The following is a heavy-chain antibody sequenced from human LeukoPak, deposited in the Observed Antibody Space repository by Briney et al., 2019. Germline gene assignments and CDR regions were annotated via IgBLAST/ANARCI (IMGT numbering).Heavy chain of an antibody. V-gene: IGHV3-74*01. CDR3: ARGRPHGNDY. Sequence: GGSLRLSCTASGFTFSSYWMNWVRQAPGQGLVWVSRIASDGSSTTYADYVKGRFSISRDNAKNTLHLQMKSLRVEDTAVYYCARGRPHGNDYWGQGSLVTVSS. D-gene: IGHD4-23*01. J-gene: IGHJ4*02. CDR1: GFTFSSYW. CDR2: IASDGSST.